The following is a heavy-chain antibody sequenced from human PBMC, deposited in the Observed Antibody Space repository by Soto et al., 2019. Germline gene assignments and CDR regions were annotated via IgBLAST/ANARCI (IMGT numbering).Heavy chain of an antibody. CDR1: GFTFISYW. V-gene: IGHV3-7*04. CDR2: IKQDGSEK. D-gene: IGHD2-15*01. J-gene: IGHJ6*03. Sequence: GGSLRLSCAASGFTFISYWMSWVRQAPGKGLEWVANIKQDGSEKYYVDSVKGRFTISRDNAKNSLYLQMNSLRAEDTAVYYCARVLYCSGGSCYYYYYMDVWGKGTTVTVSS. CDR3: ARVLYCSGGSCYYYYYMDV.